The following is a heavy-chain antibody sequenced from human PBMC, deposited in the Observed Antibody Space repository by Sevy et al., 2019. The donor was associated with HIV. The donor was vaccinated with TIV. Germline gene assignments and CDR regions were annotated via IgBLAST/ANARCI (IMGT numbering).Heavy chain of an antibody. V-gene: IGHV4-39*01. J-gene: IGHJ5*02. CDR3: ARHYYITMVRGYWFDP. Sequence: SETLSLTCTVSGGSISSSSYYWGWIRQPPGKGLEWFGSIYYSGSTYYNPSLKSRVTISVDTSKNQFSLKLSSVTAADTAVYYCARHYYITMVRGYWFDPWGQGTLVTVSS. CDR2: IYYSGST. CDR1: GGSISSSSYY. D-gene: IGHD3-10*01.